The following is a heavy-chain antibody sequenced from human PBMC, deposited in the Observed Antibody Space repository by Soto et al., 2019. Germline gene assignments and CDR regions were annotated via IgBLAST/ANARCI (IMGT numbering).Heavy chain of an antibody. CDR2: TYYRSKWYN. J-gene: IGHJ5*02. V-gene: IGHV6-1*01. CDR1: GDSVSSNSAA. Sequence: PSQTLSLTCAISGDSVSSNSAAWNWIRQSPSRGLEWLGRTYYRSKWYNDYAVSVKSRITINPDTSKNQFSLQLNSVTPEDTAVYYCVRAVVGEADSWLEWFDPWGKGNLVTVS. CDR3: VRAVVGEADSWLEWFDP. D-gene: IGHD3-10*01.